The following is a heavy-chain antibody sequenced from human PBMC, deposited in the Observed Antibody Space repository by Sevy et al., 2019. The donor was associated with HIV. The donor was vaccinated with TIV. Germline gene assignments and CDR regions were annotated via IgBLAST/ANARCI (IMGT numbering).Heavy chain of an antibody. J-gene: IGHJ6*02. CDR2: ISYDGSNK. V-gene: IGHV3-30*18. CDR1: GFTFSSYG. Sequence: GGSLRLSCAASGFTFSSYGMHWVRQAPGKGLEWVAVISYDGSNKYYADSVKGRFTISRDNSKNTLYLQMNSLRAEDTAVYYCAKVGGGGSGSYWTVWGQGTTVTVSS. CDR3: AKVGGGGSGSYWTV. D-gene: IGHD3-10*01.